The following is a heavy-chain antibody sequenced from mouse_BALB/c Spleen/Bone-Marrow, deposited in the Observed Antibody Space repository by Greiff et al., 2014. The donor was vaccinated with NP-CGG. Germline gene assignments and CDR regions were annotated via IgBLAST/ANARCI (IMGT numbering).Heavy chain of an antibody. CDR3: TIVAY. V-gene: IGHV1-15*01. CDR1: GYTFTDYK. CDR2: IDPETGGT. J-gene: IGHJ3*01. Sequence: QVQLQQSGAELVRPGTSVTLSCKASGYTFTDYKMHWVKQTPVHGLEWIGLIDPETGGTAYNQRFKGKANMTADKSSSTAYMHLPSVTAEDSGVYYCTIVAYWGQGTLVTVSA.